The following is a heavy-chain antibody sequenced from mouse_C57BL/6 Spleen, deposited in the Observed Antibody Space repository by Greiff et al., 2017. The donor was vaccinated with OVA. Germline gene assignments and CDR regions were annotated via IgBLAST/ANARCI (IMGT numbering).Heavy chain of an antibody. CDR2: IYPGSGST. D-gene: IGHD1-1*01. Sequence: QVQLQQPGAELVKPGASVKMSCKASGYTFTSYWITWVKQRPGQGLEWIGDIYPGSGSTNYNEKFKSKATLTVDTSSSTAYMQLSSLTSEGSAVYYCARSDSSSSYSYCGAGTPLTVSS. V-gene: IGHV1-55*01. CDR1: GYTFTSYW. J-gene: IGHJ2*01. CDR3: ARSDSSSSYSY.